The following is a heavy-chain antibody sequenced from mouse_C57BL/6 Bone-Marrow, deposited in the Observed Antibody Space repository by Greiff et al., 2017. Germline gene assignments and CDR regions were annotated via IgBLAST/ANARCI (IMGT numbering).Heavy chain of an antibody. Sequence: VQLQQPGAELVKPGASVKLSCKASGYTFTSYWMHWVKQRPGQGLEWIGMIHPNSGSTNYNEKFKSKATLTVDKSSSTAYMQLSSLTSEDSAVYYCARDPYSNYPFAYWGQGTLVTVSA. D-gene: IGHD2-5*01. CDR2: IHPNSGST. CDR3: ARDPYSNYPFAY. V-gene: IGHV1-64*01. J-gene: IGHJ3*01. CDR1: GYTFTSYW.